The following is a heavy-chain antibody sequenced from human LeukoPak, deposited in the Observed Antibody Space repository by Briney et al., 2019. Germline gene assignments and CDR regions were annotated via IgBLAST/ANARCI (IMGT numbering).Heavy chain of an antibody. CDR1: GGTFSSYA. D-gene: IGHD5-24*01. J-gene: IGHJ4*02. CDR2: IIPIFGTA. Sequence: SVKVSCKASGGTFSSYAISWVRQAPGQGLEWMGRIIPIFGTADYAQKFQGRVTITTDESTSTAYMELSSLRSEDTAVYYCARAESERGDGYNWEGFDYWGQGTLVTVSS. V-gene: IGHV1-69*05. CDR3: ARAESERGDGYNWEGFDY.